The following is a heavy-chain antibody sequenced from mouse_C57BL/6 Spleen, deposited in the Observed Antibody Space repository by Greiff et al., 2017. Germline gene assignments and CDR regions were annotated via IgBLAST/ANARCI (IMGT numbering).Heavy chain of an antibody. J-gene: IGHJ1*03. V-gene: IGHV1-61*01. Sequence: VQLQQPGAELVRPGSSVKLSCKASGYTFTSYWLDWVKQRPGQGLEWIGNIYPSDSETHYNQKFKDKATLTVDKSSSTAYMQLSSLTSEDSAVYYCAGGNYGSSLYVDVWGTGTTVTVSS. D-gene: IGHD1-1*01. CDR1: GYTFTSYW. CDR2: IYPSDSET. CDR3: AGGNYGSSLYVDV.